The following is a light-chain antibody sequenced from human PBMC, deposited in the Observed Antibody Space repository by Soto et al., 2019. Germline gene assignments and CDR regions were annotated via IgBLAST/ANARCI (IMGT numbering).Light chain of an antibody. Sequence: IGMTQSPGTLSVSPGERATLSCRASQSVSSNLAWYQQKPGQAPRLLIYGASTRATGIPARFSGSGSGTELTLTTSSLQSAVCAVFYCQQYSNRPYTFGQGTKAEI. CDR2: GAS. CDR1: QSVSSN. J-gene: IGKJ2*01. V-gene: IGKV3-15*01. CDR3: QQYSNRPYT.